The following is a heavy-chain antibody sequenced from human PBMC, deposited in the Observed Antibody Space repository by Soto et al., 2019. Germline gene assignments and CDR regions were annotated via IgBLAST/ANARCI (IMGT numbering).Heavy chain of an antibody. Sequence: PGGSLRLSCAASGFTFSSYGMHWVRQAPGKGLEWVAVISYDGSNKYYADSVKGRFTISRDNSKNTLYLQMNSLRAEDTAVYYCAREFGGSYYHYYYGMDVWGQGTTVTVSS. CDR3: AREFGGSYYHYYYGMDV. J-gene: IGHJ6*02. CDR2: ISYDGSNK. CDR1: GFTFSSYG. D-gene: IGHD1-26*01. V-gene: IGHV3-30*03.